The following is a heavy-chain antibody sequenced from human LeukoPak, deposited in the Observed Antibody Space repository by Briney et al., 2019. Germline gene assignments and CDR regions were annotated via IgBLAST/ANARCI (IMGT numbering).Heavy chain of an antibody. D-gene: IGHD4-17*01. CDR2: ISSDGGST. J-gene: IGHJ3*02. V-gene: IGHV3-64*01. CDR1: GFTFSNYA. Sequence: PGGSLRLSCVGSGFTFSNYAMSWVRQAPGKGLEWVSAISSDGGSTYYANSVEGRFTISRDNSKNTLYLQMGCLGAEDMAVFYCARVGDYTAFDIWGQGTLVTVSS. CDR3: ARVGDYTAFDI.